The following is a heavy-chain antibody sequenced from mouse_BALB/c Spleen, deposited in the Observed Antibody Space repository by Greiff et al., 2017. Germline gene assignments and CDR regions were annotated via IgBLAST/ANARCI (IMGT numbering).Heavy chain of an antibody. V-gene: IGHV5-17*02. CDR2: ISSGSSTI. CDR1: GFTFSSFG. CDR3: ARYYGSTLYAMDY. D-gene: IGHD1-1*01. Sequence: EVKLVESGGGLVQPGGSRKLSCAASGFTFSSFGMHWVRQAPEKGLEWVAYISSGSSTIYYADTVKGRFTISRDNPKNTLFLQMTSLRSEDTAMYYCARYYGSTLYAMDYWGQGTSVTVSS. J-gene: IGHJ4*01.